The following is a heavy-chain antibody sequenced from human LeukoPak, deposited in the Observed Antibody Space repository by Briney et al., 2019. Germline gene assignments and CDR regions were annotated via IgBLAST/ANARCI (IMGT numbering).Heavy chain of an antibody. CDR1: GFPFSSHG. CDR3: ARGGWYQEY. D-gene: IGHD6-19*01. Sequence: PGGSLRLSCAGSGFPFSSHGMNWIRQPPGKGPEWIGHIYDSGSTKFNPSLKSRVTMSLDTSKKQFSLKLSYVTATDTAVYYCARGGWYQEYWGQGTLVTVSS. J-gene: IGHJ4*02. CDR2: IYDSGST. V-gene: IGHV4-59*11.